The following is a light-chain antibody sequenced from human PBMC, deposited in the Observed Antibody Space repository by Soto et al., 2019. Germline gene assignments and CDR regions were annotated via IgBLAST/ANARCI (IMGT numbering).Light chain of an antibody. CDR2: EVS. CDR1: SSDVGRYNL. J-gene: IGLJ3*02. V-gene: IGLV2-23*02. Sequence: SVLTQPASVSASPGQAIPVSCTGTSSDVGRYNLVSWYQQHPGKAPQRMIYEVSKRPPGVSNRFSGSKSGNTASLTISGLQAEDEADYYCCSYAGSSTWVFGGGTKLTVL. CDR3: CSYAGSSTWV.